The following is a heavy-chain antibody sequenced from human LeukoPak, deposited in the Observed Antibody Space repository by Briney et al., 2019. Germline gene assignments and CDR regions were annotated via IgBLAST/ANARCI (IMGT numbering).Heavy chain of an antibody. CDR1: GFTFISYN. Sequence: GGSLRLSCAASGFTFISYNMNWVRQAPGKGLEWVSYISSSSSRIYYADSVRGRFTISRDNAKNSLYLQMNSLRAEDTAVYYCARTSSGGSCYLDYWGQGTLVTVSS. CDR3: ARTSSGGSCYLDY. CDR2: ISSSSSRI. J-gene: IGHJ4*02. V-gene: IGHV3-48*04. D-gene: IGHD2-15*01.